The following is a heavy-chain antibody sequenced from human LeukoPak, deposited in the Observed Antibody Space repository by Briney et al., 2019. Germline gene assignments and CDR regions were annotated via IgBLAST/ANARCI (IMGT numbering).Heavy chain of an antibody. CDR3: AKDRTVGASYWYFDL. CDR1: GVTLSNYA. CDR2: IGSSGSGGNT. Sequence: GSLRLSCVASGVTLSNYAMSWARQAPGKGLEWVSGIGSSGSGGNTYYADSVKGRFTISRDSSRNTLFLHMNTLRAEDTAIYYCAKDRTVGASYWYFDLWGRGTLVTVSS. D-gene: IGHD1-26*01. J-gene: IGHJ2*01. V-gene: IGHV3-23*01.